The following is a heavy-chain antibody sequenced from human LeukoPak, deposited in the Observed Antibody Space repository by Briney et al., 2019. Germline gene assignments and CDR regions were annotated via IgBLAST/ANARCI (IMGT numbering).Heavy chain of an antibody. Sequence: GGSLRLSCAASGFALGSHWMTWVRQVPGRGPEWVVNVNRDGSETYYLDSVKGRFTISKDNAKNSLYLQMNSLRAEDTALYHCARNNGMDVWGQGTTVIVSS. V-gene: IGHV3-7*03. CDR2: VNRDGSET. J-gene: IGHJ6*02. CDR3: ARNNGMDV. CDR1: GFALGSHW.